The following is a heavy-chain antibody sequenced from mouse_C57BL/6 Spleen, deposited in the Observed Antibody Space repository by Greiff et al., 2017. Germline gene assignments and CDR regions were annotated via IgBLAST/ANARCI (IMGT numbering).Heavy chain of an antibody. J-gene: IGHJ1*03. CDR2: IYPGNGET. CDR3: ARDIPKGYFDV. Sequence: LQQSGAELVRPGASVKMSCKASGYTFTSYNMHWVKQTTRQGLEWIGAIYPGNGETSYNQKFQGKATLTVDKSSSTAYRQLSSLTSEDAAVYFCARDIPKGYFDVGGTGTTVTVSS. V-gene: IGHV1-12*01. CDR1: GYTFTSYN. D-gene: IGHD1-3*01.